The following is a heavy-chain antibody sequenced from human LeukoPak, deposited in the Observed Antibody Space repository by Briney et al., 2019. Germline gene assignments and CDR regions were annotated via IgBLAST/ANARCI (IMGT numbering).Heavy chain of an antibody. D-gene: IGHD3-3*01. Sequence: PGGSLRLSCAASGFTFSSYSMNWVRQAPGKGLEWVSSISSSSSYIYYADSVKGRFTISRDNAKNSLYLQMNSLRAEDTAVYYCARDHDFWSGYYLDYWGQGTLATVSS. V-gene: IGHV3-21*01. CDR1: GFTFSSYS. CDR3: ARDHDFWSGYYLDY. J-gene: IGHJ4*02. CDR2: ISSSSSYI.